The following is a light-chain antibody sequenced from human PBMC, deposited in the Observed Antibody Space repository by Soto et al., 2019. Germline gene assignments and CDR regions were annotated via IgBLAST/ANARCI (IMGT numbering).Light chain of an antibody. V-gene: IGKV3-20*01. CDR3: QQSASSSFT. Sequence: EIGLTQSPGTLSLSPGERATLSCRASQSVSTSYLAWYQQKPGQAPRLLIYGASSRATGIPDRFSGSGSGTDFTLTISRVEPEDFAVYYCQQSASSSFTFGPGTKVDIK. CDR2: GAS. J-gene: IGKJ3*01. CDR1: QSVSTSY.